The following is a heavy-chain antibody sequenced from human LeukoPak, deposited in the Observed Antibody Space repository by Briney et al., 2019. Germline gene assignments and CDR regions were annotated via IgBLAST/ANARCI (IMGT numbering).Heavy chain of an antibody. Sequence: ASVKVSCKASGYTFTSYGISWVRQAPGQGLEWMGWISGYNGDTNYAQNLQGRVTMTTDTSTSTAYMELRSLRSDDTAVYYCARVLEYCTNGVCHFDYWGQGTLVTVSS. D-gene: IGHD2-8*01. CDR1: GYTFTSYG. CDR2: ISGYNGDT. CDR3: ARVLEYCTNGVCHFDY. J-gene: IGHJ4*02. V-gene: IGHV1-18*01.